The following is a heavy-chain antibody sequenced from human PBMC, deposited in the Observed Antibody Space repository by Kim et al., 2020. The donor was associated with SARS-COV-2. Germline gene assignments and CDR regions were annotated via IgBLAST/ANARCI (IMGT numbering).Heavy chain of an antibody. D-gene: IGHD3-22*01. J-gene: IGHJ4*02. CDR1: GFTFSSYG. Sequence: GGSLRLSCAASGFTFSSYGMHWVRQAPGKGLEWVAVIWYDGSNKYYADSVKGRFTISRDNSKNTXXLQMNSLRAEDTXVSYCARGPITMIVXYFDYWXQG. CDR3: ARGPITMIVXYFDY. V-gene: IGHV3-33*01. CDR2: IWYDGSNK.